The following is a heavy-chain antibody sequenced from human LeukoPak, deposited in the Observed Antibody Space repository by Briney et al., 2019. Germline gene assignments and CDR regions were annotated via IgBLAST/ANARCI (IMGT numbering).Heavy chain of an antibody. CDR1: GYSISRDYY. J-gene: IGHJ4*02. V-gene: IGHV4-38-2*02. D-gene: IGHD1-26*01. CDR2: IYHSGST. Sequence: SETLSLTGTVSGYSISRDYYWGWIGQPPGKGLDWIGGIYHSGSTYYNPSLKSRVTISVDTSKDQFSLKLSSVTAADTAVYFCARVGIDSGSFADFDYWGQGTLVTVSS. CDR3: ARVGIDSGSFADFDY.